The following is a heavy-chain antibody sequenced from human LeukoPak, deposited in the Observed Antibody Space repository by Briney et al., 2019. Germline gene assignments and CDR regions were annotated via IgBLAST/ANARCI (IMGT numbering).Heavy chain of an antibody. J-gene: IGHJ4*02. CDR2: IYKSGCT. D-gene: IGHD3-22*01. CDR3: AREEYFQDSNGYSYYFHS. V-gene: IGHV4-4*07. Sequence: SETLSLTCTVSVGSIGWDYWSWIRQSAGKGLEWIGRIYKSGCTNYNPSFRSRVTISVDTSKNQFSLNVTSVTAADTAVYYCAREEYFQDSNGYSYYFHSWGQGSLVTVSS. CDR1: VGSIGWDY.